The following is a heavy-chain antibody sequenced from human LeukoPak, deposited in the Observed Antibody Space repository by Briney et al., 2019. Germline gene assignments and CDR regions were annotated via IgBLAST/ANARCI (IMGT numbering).Heavy chain of an antibody. J-gene: IGHJ4*02. CDR3: AKDFAGALDC. D-gene: IGHD2-8*02. V-gene: IGHV3-7*01. CDR2: IKQDGSAK. CDR1: RPTLISFW. Sequence: PGWSLRLSCVASRPTLISFWISWVRQPPGRGREWVGKIKQDGSAKYYEDPVKRRFTLSRDNAKNALYQPMGRVRAEDTAGYYCAKDFAGALDCWGQGTTVTVPP.